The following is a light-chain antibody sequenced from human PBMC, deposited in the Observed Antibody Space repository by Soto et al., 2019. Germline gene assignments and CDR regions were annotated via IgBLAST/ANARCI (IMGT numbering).Light chain of an antibody. V-gene: IGLV2-14*02. J-gene: IGLJ1*01. Sequence: QSALTQPASVSGSPGQSITISCTGTSTDVGSHYLVSWYQQHPGKVPKLIIYEVSSRPSGVSNRFSGSKSGNTASLTISGLQAEDEADYYCSSYTSSSTLVFGTGTKVTVL. CDR3: SSYTSSSTLV. CDR1: STDVGSHYL. CDR2: EVS.